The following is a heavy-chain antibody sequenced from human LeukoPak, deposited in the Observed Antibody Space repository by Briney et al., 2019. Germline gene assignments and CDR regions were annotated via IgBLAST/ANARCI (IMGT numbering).Heavy chain of an antibody. CDR1: GFTFSGYA. D-gene: IGHD6-13*01. Sequence: PGGSLRLSCVASGFTFSGYALSWVRQAPGKGLEWVSAISGSGGSTYYADSVKGRFTISRDNSKNTLYLQMNSLRAEDTAVYYCAKDPLWGGSSWRYWGQGTLVTVSS. CDR2: ISGSGGST. J-gene: IGHJ4*02. V-gene: IGHV3-23*01. CDR3: AKDPLWGGSSWRY.